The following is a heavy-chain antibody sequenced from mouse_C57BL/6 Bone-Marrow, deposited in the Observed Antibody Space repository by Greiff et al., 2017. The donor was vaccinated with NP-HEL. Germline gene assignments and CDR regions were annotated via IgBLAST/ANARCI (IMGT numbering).Heavy chain of an antibody. CDR1: GYTFTDYE. D-gene: IGHD2-5*01. Sequence: LQESGAELVRPGASVTLSCKASGYTFTDYEMHWVKQTPVHGLEWIGAIDPETGGTAYNQKFKGKAILTADKSSSTAYMELRSLTSEDSAVYYCTSYYSNHRYFDVWGTGTTVTVSS. V-gene: IGHV1-15*01. CDR2: IDPETGGT. J-gene: IGHJ1*03. CDR3: TSYYSNHRYFDV.